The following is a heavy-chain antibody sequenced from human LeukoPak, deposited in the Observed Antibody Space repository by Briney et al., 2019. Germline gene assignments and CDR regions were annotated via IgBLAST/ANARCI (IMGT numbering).Heavy chain of an antibody. CDR3: ARSNRRDYVWGSYRYRWFDP. D-gene: IGHD3-16*02. CDR1: GGSISSSSYY. CDR2: IYYSGST. J-gene: IGHJ5*02. V-gene: IGHV4-39*01. Sequence: SETLSLTCTVSGGSISSSSYYWGWIRQPPGKGLEWIGSIYYSGSTYYNPSLKSRVIISVDTSKNQFSLKLSSVTAADTAVYYCARSNRRDYVWGSYRYRWFDPWGQGTLVTVSS.